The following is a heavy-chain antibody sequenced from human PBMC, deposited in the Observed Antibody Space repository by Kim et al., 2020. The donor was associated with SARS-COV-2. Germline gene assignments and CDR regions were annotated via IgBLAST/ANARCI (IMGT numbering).Heavy chain of an antibody. CDR3: ARSGAAMWFDP. J-gene: IGHJ5*02. Sequence: NTNYHPSLKSRVTMSVDTSKNQFSLKLSSVTAADTAVYYCARSGAAMWFDPWGQGTLVTVSS. V-gene: IGHV4-4*07. D-gene: IGHD2-2*01. CDR2: NT.